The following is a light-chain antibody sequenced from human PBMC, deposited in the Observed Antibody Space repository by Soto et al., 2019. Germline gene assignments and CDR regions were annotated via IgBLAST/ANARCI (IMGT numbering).Light chain of an antibody. J-gene: IGKJ4*01. V-gene: IGKV3-11*01. CDR1: PSVSSY. CDR2: DAS. CDR3: LQRAYWPPLT. Sequence: EIVLTQSPATLSLSPGERATLSCRASPSVSSYLAWYQQKPGQAPRLLIYDASNRAAGIPARLSGSGSGTDFTHTISSLEPEDFAVYYCLQRAYWPPLTFGGGTKVEI.